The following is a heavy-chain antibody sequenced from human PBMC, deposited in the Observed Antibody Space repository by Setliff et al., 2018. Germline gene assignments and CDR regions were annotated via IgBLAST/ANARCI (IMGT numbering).Heavy chain of an antibody. CDR2: IYTSWST. Sequence: SETLSLTCTVSGGSISNTYYYWSWIRQPAGQGLEWIGQIYTSWSTNYNPSLKSRVTISADTSKNQFSLKLSSVTAADTAVYYCARAISGWYSAHYYYMDVWGKGTTVTVSS. CDR1: GGSISNTYYY. J-gene: IGHJ6*03. V-gene: IGHV4-61*09. D-gene: IGHD6-19*01. CDR3: ARAISGWYSAHYYYMDV.